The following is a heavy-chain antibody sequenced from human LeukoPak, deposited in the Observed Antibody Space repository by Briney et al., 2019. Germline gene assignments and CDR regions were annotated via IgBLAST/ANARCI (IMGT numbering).Heavy chain of an antibody. V-gene: IGHV1-8*01. CDR2: MNPNSGNT. D-gene: IGHD3-16*01. CDR1: GYTFTSYD. CDR3: ATAVGLRWIDY. Sequence: GASLKVSCKASGYTFTSYDINWVRQATGQGLEWMGWMNPNSGNTRYAQKFQDRVTMTTNATTSTAYMELSSLRTADTAVSYYATAVGLRWIDYWGQGTLVTVSS. J-gene: IGHJ4*02.